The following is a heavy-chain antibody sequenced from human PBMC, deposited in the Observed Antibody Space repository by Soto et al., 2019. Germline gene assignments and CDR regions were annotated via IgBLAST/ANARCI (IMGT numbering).Heavy chain of an antibody. V-gene: IGHV1-3*01. D-gene: IGHD3-10*01. Sequence: ASVKVSCKASGYTFTSYMMHWVRQAPGQRLEWMGLINAGNGNTLYSQKVQGRVTITRDTSASTAYMELSSLRSEDTAVYYCAFFGSGIPYWGQGALVTVYS. CDR3: AFFGSGIPY. CDR2: INAGNGNT. J-gene: IGHJ4*02. CDR1: GYTFTSYM.